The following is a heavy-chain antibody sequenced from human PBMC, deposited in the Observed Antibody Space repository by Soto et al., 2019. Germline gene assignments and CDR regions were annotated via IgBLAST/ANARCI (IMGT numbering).Heavy chain of an antibody. CDR3: ASGLIRDSSGYYFDY. D-gene: IGHD3-22*01. Sequence: GGSLRLSCAASGFTFSSYSMNWVRQAPGKGLEWVSYISSSSSTIYYADSVKGRFTISRDNAKNSLYLQMNSLRDEDTAVYYCASGLIRDSSGYYFDYWGQGTLVTVSS. V-gene: IGHV3-48*02. CDR2: ISSSSSTI. CDR1: GFTFSSYS. J-gene: IGHJ4*02.